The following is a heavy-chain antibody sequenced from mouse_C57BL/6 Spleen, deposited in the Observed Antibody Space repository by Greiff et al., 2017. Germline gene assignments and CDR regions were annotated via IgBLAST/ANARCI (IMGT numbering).Heavy chain of an antibody. D-gene: IGHD4-1*01. V-gene: IGHV7-3*01. J-gene: IGHJ2*01. CDR2: IRNKANGYTT. Sequence: EVKLQESGGGLVQPGGSLSLSCAASGFTFTDYYMSWVRQPPGKALEWLGFIRNKANGYTTEYSASVKGRFTISRDTSQSILYLQMNALRAEDSATYYCARSYTTGFDYWGQGTTLTVSS. CDR3: ARSYTTGFDY. CDR1: GFTFTDYY.